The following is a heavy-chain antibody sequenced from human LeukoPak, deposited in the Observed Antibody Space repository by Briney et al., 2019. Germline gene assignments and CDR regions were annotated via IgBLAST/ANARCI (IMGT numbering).Heavy chain of an antibody. CDR1: GFTFSSYA. Sequence: PGGSLRLSCAASGFTFSSYAMHWVRQAPGKGLEYVSAISSNGGSTYYANSVKGRSTISRDNSKNTLYLQMGSLRAEDMAVYYCARDSYDFWSGSPSVWGKGTTVTVPS. V-gene: IGHV3-64*01. D-gene: IGHD3-3*01. CDR2: ISSNGGST. CDR3: ARDSYDFWSGSPSV. J-gene: IGHJ6*04.